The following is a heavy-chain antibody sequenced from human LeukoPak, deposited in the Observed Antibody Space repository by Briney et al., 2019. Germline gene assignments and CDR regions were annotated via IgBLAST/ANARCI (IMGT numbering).Heavy chain of an antibody. CDR1: GFTFSSYS. CDR2: ISSSSSYI. D-gene: IGHD2-2*01. V-gene: IGHV3-21*01. J-gene: IGHJ6*02. CDR3: ARDRDCSSTSCYGPYYYYYYGMDV. Sequence: PGGSLRLSCAASGFTFSSYSMNWVRQAPGKGLEWVSSISSSSSYIYYADSVKGRFTISRDNAKNSLYLQMNSLRAEDTAVYYCARDRDCSSTSCYGPYYYYYYGMDVWGQGSTVTVSS.